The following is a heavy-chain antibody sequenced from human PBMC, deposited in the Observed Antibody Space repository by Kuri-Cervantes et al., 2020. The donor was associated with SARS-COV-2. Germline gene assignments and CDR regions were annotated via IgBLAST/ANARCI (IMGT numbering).Heavy chain of an antibody. CDR2: ISSSGSTI. CDR3: AERGRGDLAYCGGDCGGGFDY. Sequence: GGSLRLSCAASGFTFSSYEMNWVRQAPGKGLEGVSYISSSGSTIYYADSVKGRFTISRDNSKNTLYLQMNSLRAEDTAVYYCAERGRGDLAYCGGDCGGGFDYWGQGTRVTVSS. V-gene: IGHV3-48*03. D-gene: IGHD2-21*02. CDR1: GFTFSSYE. J-gene: IGHJ4*02.